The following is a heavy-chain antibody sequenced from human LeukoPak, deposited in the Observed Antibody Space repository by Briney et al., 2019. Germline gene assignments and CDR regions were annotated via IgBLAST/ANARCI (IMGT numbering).Heavy chain of an antibody. D-gene: IGHD3-3*01. CDR3: AKSIFGVVIIPPFDY. J-gene: IGHJ4*02. V-gene: IGHV3-23*01. CDR2: ISGSGGST. CDR1: GFTFSSYS. Sequence: GGSLRLSCAASGFTFSSYSMNWVRQAPGKGLEWVSAISGSGGSTYYADSVKGRFTISRDNSKNTLYLQMNSLRAEDTAVYYCAKSIFGVVIIPPFDYWGQGTLVTVSS.